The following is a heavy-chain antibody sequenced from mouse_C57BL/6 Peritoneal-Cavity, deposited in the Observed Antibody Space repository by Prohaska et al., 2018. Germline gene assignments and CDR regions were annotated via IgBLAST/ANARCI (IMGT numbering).Heavy chain of an antibody. CDR1: GYSFTSYY. CDR3: ARRAYAMDY. V-gene: IGHV1-66*01. Sequence: QVQLQQSGPELVKPGASVKISCKASGYSFTSYYIHWVKQRPGQGLECIGWIYPGSGNTKYNEKFKGKATLTADTSSSTAYMQLSSLTSEDSAVYYCARRAYAMDYWGQGTSVTVSS. CDR2: IYPGSGNT. D-gene: IGHD3-1*01. J-gene: IGHJ4*01.